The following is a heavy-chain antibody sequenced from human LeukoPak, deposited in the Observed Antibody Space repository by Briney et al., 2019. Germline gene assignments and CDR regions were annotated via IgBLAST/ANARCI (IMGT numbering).Heavy chain of an antibody. V-gene: IGHV3-23*01. CDR3: AKGSPAILYYCMDV. J-gene: IGHJ6*03. CDR1: GFSFSNYV. Sequence: PRGSLRLSCAASGFSFSNYVMTLIGTGAGTYYADSVKGRFTISRDNSKNTLYLQMNSLRAEDTAVYYCAKGSPAILYYCMDVWGKGTTVTVSS. CDR2: LIGTGAGT. D-gene: IGHD2-21*01.